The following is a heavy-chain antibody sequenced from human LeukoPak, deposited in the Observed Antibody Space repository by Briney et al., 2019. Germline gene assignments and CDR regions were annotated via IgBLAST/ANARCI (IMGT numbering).Heavy chain of an antibody. CDR1: GGSISSYY. CDR2: IYYSGST. V-gene: IGHV4-59*08. J-gene: IGHJ4*02. D-gene: IGHD2-2*01. CDR3: ARAIPVLNTYFDY. Sequence: SETLSLTCTVSGGSISSYYWSWIRQPPGKGLEWIGYIYYSGSTNYNPSLKSRVTISVDTSKNQFSLKLSSVTAADTAVYYCARAIPVLNTYFDYWGQGTLVTVSS.